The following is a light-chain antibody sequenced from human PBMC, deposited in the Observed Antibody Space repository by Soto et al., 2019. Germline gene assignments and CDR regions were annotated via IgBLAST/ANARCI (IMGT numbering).Light chain of an antibody. CDR2: DVS. CDR1: SSDIGGYDY. J-gene: IGLJ3*02. CDR3: CSYAGSYTWV. V-gene: IGLV2-11*01. Sequence: QSVLTQPHSVSGSPGQSVTISCTGTSSDIGGYDYVSWYQQHPGKAPKIMIYDVSERPSGVPDRFSGSKSGNTASLTISGLQAEDEADYYCCSYAGSYTWVFGGGTKLTVL.